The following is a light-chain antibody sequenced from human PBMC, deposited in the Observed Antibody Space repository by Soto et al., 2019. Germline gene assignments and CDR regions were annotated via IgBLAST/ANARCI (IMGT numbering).Light chain of an antibody. CDR1: QSVLYRSNNKNY. Sequence: DIVMTQSPDSLAVSLGERATINCKSSQSVLYRSNNKNYLAWYQQKSGQPPKLLIYWASTRESGVPDRFSGSGSGTDFTLTISSLQAEDVAVYYCQQYYDTPYTFGQGTNLEIK. CDR3: QQYYDTPYT. CDR2: WAS. J-gene: IGKJ2*01. V-gene: IGKV4-1*01.